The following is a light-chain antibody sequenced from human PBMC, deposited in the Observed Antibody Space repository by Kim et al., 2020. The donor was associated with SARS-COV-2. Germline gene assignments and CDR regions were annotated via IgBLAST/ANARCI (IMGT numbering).Light chain of an antibody. CDR2: DVS. J-gene: IGLJ3*02. CDR1: RRDIGGYNY. Sequence: GQSITIYFTGHRRDIGGYNYVSWYQQHPVKVPKLMIYDVSNRPSGISNRFSGSKSSNTASLTISGLQAEDEADYYCSSYTSSSTLVFGGGTQLTVL. V-gene: IGLV2-14*03. CDR3: SSYTSSSTLV.